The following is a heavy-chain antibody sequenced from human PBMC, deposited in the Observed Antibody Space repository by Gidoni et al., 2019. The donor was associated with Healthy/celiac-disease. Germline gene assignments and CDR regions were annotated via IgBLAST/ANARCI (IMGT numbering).Heavy chain of an antibody. CDR1: GYSFTSYW. CDR3: ARGGDRLLWFGDRRSDAFDI. CDR2: IYPVDSDT. J-gene: IGHJ3*02. Sequence: EVQLVQSGAEVKKTGESLKISCKGSGYSFTSYWIGRVCQIPGKGLEWMGIIYPVDSDTRYSPSFQGQVTISADKSISTAYLQWSSLKASDTAMYYCARGGDRLLWFGDRRSDAFDIWGQGTMVTVSS. V-gene: IGHV5-51*01. D-gene: IGHD3-10*01.